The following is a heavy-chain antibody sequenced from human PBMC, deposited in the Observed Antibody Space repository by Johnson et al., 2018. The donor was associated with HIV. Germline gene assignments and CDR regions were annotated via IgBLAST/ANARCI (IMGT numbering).Heavy chain of an antibody. CDR3: AKDKFMFLDNPVDAFDV. CDR1: GFSFSSYA. D-gene: IGHD3/OR15-3a*01. CDR2: IYNGGST. J-gene: IGHJ3*01. Sequence: QVQLVESGGGVVQPGGSLRLSCAASGFSFSSYAMHWVRQAPGKGLEWVSVIYNGGSTYFADSVKGLSTISRDNSNNTLYLHMNSLRPDDTGVYYCAKDKFMFLDNPVDAFDVWGQGTMVTFSS. V-gene: IGHV3-NL1*01.